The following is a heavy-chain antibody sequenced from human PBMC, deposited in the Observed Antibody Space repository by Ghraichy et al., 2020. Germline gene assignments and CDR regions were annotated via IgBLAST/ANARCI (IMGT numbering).Heavy chain of an antibody. CDR2: INHSGST. Sequence: SETLSLTCAVYGGSFSGYYWSWIRQPPGKGLEWIGEINHSGSTNYNPSLKSRVTISVDTSKNQFSLKLSSVTAADTAVYYCARGAGMERGNIVVVVDEPSHYYYGMDVWGQGTTVTVSS. J-gene: IGHJ6*02. CDR3: ARGAGMERGNIVVVVDEPSHYYYGMDV. V-gene: IGHV4-34*01. CDR1: GGSFSGYY. D-gene: IGHD2-15*01.